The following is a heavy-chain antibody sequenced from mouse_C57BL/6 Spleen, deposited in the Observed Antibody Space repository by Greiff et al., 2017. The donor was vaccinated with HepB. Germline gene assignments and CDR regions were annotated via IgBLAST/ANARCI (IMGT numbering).Heavy chain of an antibody. CDR1: GYTFTSYW. CDR3: ARRWGAYAMDY. Sequence: QVQLQQPGAELVRPGSSVKLSCKASGYTFTSYWMHWVKQRPIQGLEWIGNIDPSDSETHYNQKFKDKATLTVDKSSSTAYMQLSSLTSEDSAVYYCARRWGAYAMDYWGQGTSVTVSS. V-gene: IGHV1-52*01. J-gene: IGHJ4*01. CDR2: IDPSDSET. D-gene: IGHD1-1*02.